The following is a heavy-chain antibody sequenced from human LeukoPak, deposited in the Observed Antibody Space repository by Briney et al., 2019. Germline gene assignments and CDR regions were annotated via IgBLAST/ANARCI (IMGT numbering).Heavy chain of an antibody. CDR3: ARQVVVVPAAIGGPFDY. J-gene: IGHJ4*02. D-gene: IGHD2-2*01. V-gene: IGHV4-30-2*01. Sequence: SETLSLTCTVSGGSISSGGYYWSWIRQPPGKGLEWIGYIYHSGSTYYNPSLKSRVTISVDRSKNQFSLKLSSVTAADTAVYYCARQVVVVPAAIGGPFDYWGQGTLVTVSS. CDR1: GGSISSGGYY. CDR2: IYHSGST.